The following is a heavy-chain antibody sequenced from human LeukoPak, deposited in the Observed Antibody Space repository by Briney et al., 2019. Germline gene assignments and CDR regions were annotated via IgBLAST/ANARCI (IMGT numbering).Heavy chain of an antibody. Sequence: GGGLSLSRAASQLMLNTYVMQGVRQAPPKGRAWVAVVWSDPSNRYYADPAKGRFPITRDNSKTTLHLEMNSLRAEDRAVYFCARDQAPNALDGCGEGTMVSVS. CDR1: QLMLNTYV. J-gene: IGHJ3*01. D-gene: IGHD6-6*01. V-gene: IGHV3-33*01. CDR2: VWSDPSNR. CDR3: ARDQAPNALDG.